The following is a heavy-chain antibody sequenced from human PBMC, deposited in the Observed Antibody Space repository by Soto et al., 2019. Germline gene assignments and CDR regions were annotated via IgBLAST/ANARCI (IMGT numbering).Heavy chain of an antibody. V-gene: IGHV4-61*01. CDR1: GGSISSSSYY. D-gene: IGHD2-21*02. Sequence: SETLSLTCTVSGGSISSSSYYWSWIRQPPGKRLEWIGYIYYTGSTNYNPSLRSRVTISIDTSKNQFSLKLSSVTAAGTAVYYCARGTARGRFDYWGQGTLVTVSS. CDR2: IYYTGST. CDR3: ARGTARGRFDY. J-gene: IGHJ4*02.